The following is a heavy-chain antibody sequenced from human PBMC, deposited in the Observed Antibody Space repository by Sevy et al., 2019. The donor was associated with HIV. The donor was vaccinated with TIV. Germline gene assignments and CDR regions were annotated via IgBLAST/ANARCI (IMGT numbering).Heavy chain of an antibody. V-gene: IGHV3-23*01. CDR2: FSFGCGKI. J-gene: IGHJ4*01. Sequence: GGSLRLSCAASGFTFSSYAMSWVRQAPGKGLEWVSTFSFGCGKINYSDSVKGRFTISRDNSKNTLYLQMHSLRAEDTAVYYCAREGCSKPHDYWGHGTLVTVSS. CDR1: GFTFSSYA. D-gene: IGHD3-10*02. CDR3: AREGCSKPHDY.